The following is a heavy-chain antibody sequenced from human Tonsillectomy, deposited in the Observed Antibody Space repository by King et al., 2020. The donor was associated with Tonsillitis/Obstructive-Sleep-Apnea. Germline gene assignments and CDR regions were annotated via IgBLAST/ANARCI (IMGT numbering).Heavy chain of an antibody. CDR2: IKSKIDGGTT. D-gene: IGHD6-19*01. CDR1: GFTFSNAW. CDR3: TTWRGSSGWYAFDI. V-gene: IGHV3-15*01. Sequence: QLVQSGGGLVKPGGSLRLSCEGSGFTFSNAWMSWVRQAPGKGLEWVGRIKSKIDGGTTDYAAHVKGRFTISRDDSKNTLYLQMNSLKTEDTAVYYCTTWRGSSGWYAFDIWGQGTMVTVSS. J-gene: IGHJ3*02.